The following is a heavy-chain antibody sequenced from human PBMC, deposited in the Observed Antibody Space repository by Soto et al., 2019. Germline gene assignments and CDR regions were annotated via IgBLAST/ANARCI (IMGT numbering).Heavy chain of an antibody. CDR2: IANYPYAETT. J-gene: IGHJ6*02. CDR3: ARDLSTPPGSSPDFYGMAV. CDR1: GFTFGDYA. Sequence: PGGYLRLSCTGSGFTFGDYALSWVRQAPGKGLEWVGFIANYPYAETTQYAASVKGRFTISRDDSESIAYLQMDSLEIADTGLYYCARDLSTPPGSSPDFYGMAVWGPVTTVTVSS. V-gene: IGHV3-49*04. D-gene: IGHD2-15*01.